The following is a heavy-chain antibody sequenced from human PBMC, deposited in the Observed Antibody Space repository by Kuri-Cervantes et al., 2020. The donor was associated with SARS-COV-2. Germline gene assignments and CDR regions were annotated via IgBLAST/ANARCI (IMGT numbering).Heavy chain of an antibody. CDR3: ARGTVGAPGGGMDV. V-gene: IGHV4-61*02. CDR1: GGSISSGSYC. Sequence: LSCTVAGGSISSGSYCWSWIRQPAGKGLEWIGRIYTSGSTNYNPSLKSRVTISVDTSKSQFSLKLSSVTAADTAVYYCARGTVGAPGGGMDVWGQGTTVTVSS. CDR2: IYTSGST. D-gene: IGHD1-26*01. J-gene: IGHJ6*02.